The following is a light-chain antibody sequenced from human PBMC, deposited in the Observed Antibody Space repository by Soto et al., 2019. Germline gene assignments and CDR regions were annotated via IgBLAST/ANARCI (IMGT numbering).Light chain of an antibody. CDR1: ASDVGGYSY. Sequence: QSVLTQPRSVSGSPGQSVTISCTGTASDVGGYSYVSWYQQHPGKVPKLIIYDVSKWPSGVPDRFSGSKSGNTASLTISGLQAEDEGDYYCCSYAGSYTFGFSTGTKVTVL. J-gene: IGLJ1*01. V-gene: IGLV2-11*01. CDR2: DVS. CDR3: CSYAGSYTFG.